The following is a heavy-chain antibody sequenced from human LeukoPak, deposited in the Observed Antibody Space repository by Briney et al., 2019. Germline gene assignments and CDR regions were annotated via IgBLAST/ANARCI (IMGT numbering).Heavy chain of an antibody. J-gene: IGHJ4*02. D-gene: IGHD3-10*01. CDR2: ISYDGSNK. CDR3: ASWPGYYGSGSYLRAPSDY. CDR1: GFTFSSYA. V-gene: IGHV3-30-3*01. Sequence: GRSLRLSCAASGFTFSSYAMHWVRQAPGKGLEWVAVISYDGSNKYYADSVKGRFTISRDNAKNSLYPQMNSLRAEDTAVYYCASWPGYYGSGSYLRAPSDYWGQGTLVTVSS.